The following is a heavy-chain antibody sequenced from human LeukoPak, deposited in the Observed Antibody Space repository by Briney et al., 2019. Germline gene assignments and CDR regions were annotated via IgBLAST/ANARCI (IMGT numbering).Heavy chain of an antibody. J-gene: IGHJ3*02. CDR2: INHSGST. CDR3: ARHRRRGGTFHAFDI. CDR1: GGSFSGYY. V-gene: IGHV4-34*01. D-gene: IGHD3-16*01. Sequence: SETLSLTCAVYGGSFSGYYWNLIRQPPGKGLEWIGEINHSGSTNYNPSLKSRVTISVDTSKNQFSLRLSSVTAADTAVYYCARHRRRGGTFHAFDIWSQGTMVTVSS.